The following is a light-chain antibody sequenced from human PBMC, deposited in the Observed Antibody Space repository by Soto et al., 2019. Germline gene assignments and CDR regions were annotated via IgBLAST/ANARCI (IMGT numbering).Light chain of an antibody. Sequence: QSVLTQPPSASGAPGQWVTLSCSGSSSNIGSNAVSWYQQLPGTAPKLLIYSNNQRPSGVPDRFSGSKSGTSASLAISGLQSEDEADYYCAAWDDSLTGLFGGGTKVTVL. CDR2: SNN. V-gene: IGLV1-44*01. CDR1: SSNIGSNA. CDR3: AAWDDSLTGL. J-gene: IGLJ2*01.